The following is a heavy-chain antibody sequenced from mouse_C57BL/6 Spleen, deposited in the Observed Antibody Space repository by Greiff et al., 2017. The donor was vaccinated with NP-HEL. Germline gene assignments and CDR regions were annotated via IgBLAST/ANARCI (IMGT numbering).Heavy chain of an antibody. CDR2: IYPGDGDT. Sequence: LKQSGASVKISCKASGYAFSSYWMNWVKQRPGKGLEWIGQIYPGDGDTNYNGKFKGKATLTADKSSSTAYMQLSSLTSEDSAVYFCARRHRGSSPFDYWGQGTTLTVSS. D-gene: IGHD1-1*01. J-gene: IGHJ2*01. V-gene: IGHV1-80*01. CDR3: ARRHRGSSPFDY. CDR1: GYAFSSYW.